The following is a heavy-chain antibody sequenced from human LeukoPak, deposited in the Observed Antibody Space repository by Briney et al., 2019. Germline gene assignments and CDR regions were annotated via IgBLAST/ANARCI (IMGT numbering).Heavy chain of an antibody. CDR3: WKSAVAGTHYYYYDMDV. CDR1: GFNFGSYG. D-gene: IGHD6-19*01. V-gene: IGHV3-30*18. CDR2: ISYDGRHE. Sequence: GGSLRLSCAASGFNFGSYGMHWVRQPPGKGLEWVAVISYDGRHEYYADSVKGRFTISRDSSRNTLYLQMDSLRPEDTAMYYCWKSAVAGTHYYYYDMDVWGQGTTVTVS. J-gene: IGHJ6*02.